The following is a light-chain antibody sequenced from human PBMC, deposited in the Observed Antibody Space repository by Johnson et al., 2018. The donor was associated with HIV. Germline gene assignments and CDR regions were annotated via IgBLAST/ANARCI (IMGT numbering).Light chain of an antibody. CDR3: GTLDSSLSAGV. CDR2: DNN. CDR1: SSNIGNNY. V-gene: IGLV1-51*01. J-gene: IGLJ1*01. Sequence: QLVLTQPPSVSAAPGQKVTISCSGSSSNIGNNYVSWYQQLPVTAPKLLIYDNNKRPSGIPDRFSGSKSGTSATLGITGLQTGDEADYYCGTLDSSLSAGVFGTGAKVTVL.